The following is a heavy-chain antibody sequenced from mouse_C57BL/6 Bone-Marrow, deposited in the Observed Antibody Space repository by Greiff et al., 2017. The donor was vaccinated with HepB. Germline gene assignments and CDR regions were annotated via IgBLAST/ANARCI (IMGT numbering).Heavy chain of an antibody. CDR1: GYTFTSYW. CDR3: VSPYYYGSSYGDY. D-gene: IGHD1-1*01. V-gene: IGHV1-7*01. Sequence: QVQLQQSGAELAKPGASVKLSCKASGYTFTSYWMHWVKQRPGQGLEWIGYINPSSGYTKYNQKFKDKATLTADKSSSTAYMQLSSLTYEDSAVYYGVSPYYYGSSYGDYWGQGTTLTVSS. J-gene: IGHJ2*01. CDR2: INPSSGYT.